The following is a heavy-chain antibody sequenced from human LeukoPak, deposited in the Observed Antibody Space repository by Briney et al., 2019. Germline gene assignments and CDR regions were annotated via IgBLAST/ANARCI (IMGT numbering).Heavy chain of an antibody. J-gene: IGHJ4*02. V-gene: IGHV4-31*03. CDR3: ARSGYSYGPDFDY. CDR1: GGSISSGGYY. CDR2: IYYSGST. Sequence: PSETLSLTCTVSGGSISSGGYYWSWIRQHPGKGLEWIGYIYYSGSTYCNPSLESRVTISVDRSKNQFSLKLSSVTAADTAVYYCARSGYSYGPDFDYWGQGTLVTVSS. D-gene: IGHD5-18*01.